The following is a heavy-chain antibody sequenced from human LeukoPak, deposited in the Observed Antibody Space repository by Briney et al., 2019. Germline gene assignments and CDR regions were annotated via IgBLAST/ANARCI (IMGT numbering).Heavy chain of an antibody. CDR1: GYSFTRYW. J-gene: IGHJ4*02. V-gene: IGHV5-51*01. CDR2: IYPGDSDT. D-gene: IGHD5-18*01. Sequence: GESLKISCKGSGYSFTRYWIGWVRQMPGKGLEWMGIIYPGDSDTRYSPSFQGQVTISADKSISTAYLQWSSLKASDTAMYYCARSVDTAMVNFDYWGQGTLVTVSS. CDR3: ARSVDTAMVNFDY.